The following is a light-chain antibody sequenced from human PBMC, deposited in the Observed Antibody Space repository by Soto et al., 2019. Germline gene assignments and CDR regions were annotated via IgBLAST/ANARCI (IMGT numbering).Light chain of an antibody. V-gene: IGKV1-5*01. CDR2: DAS. Sequence: DIQMTQSPSTLSASIGDRVTITCRASQNINNWIAWYQQKPGKAPKFLIYDASTLESRVPSRFSGSGFGTEFSLTISSLQPGDFGSYYCQHMRTFGQGTKVDIK. J-gene: IGKJ1*01. CDR1: QNINNW. CDR3: QHMRT.